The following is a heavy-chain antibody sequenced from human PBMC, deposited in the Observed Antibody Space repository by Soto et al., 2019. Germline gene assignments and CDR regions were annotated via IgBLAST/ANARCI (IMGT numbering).Heavy chain of an antibody. CDR1: GASIWNLGYF. V-gene: IGHV4-30-4*01. CDR3: ARGRYCLTAGCYPNWFDS. J-gene: IGHJ5*01. D-gene: IGHD3-10*01. Sequence: SETLSLTCSVSGASIWNLGYFWTWVGNPPGQALKYFGYIYKSTTNYYNPSFERRVAIYVDTSKSQFSLNGNAVTAADSSVDFCARGRYCLTAGCYPNWFDSWGQGALVTVS. CDR2: IYKSTTN.